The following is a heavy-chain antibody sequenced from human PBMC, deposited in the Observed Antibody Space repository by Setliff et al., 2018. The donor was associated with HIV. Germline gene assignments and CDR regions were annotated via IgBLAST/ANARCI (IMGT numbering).Heavy chain of an antibody. J-gene: IGHJ6*02. V-gene: IGHV4-34*01. D-gene: IGHD3-10*01. CDR2: INHSGST. Sequence: TSETLSLTCAVYGGSFSGYYWSWIRQPPGKGLEWIGEINHSGSTNYNPSLKSRVTISVDTSKNQFSLKLSSVTAADTAVYYCARALYLNYYGSGGYYTPYYYYGMDVWGQGTTVTVSS. CDR3: ARALYLNYYGSGGYYTPYYYYGMDV. CDR1: GGSFSGYY.